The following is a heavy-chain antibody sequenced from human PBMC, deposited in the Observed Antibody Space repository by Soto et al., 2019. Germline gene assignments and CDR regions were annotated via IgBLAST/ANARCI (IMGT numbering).Heavy chain of an antibody. V-gene: IGHV4-34*01. D-gene: IGHD3-10*01. CDR3: ARGRLYYGSGSKMDY. Sequence: SETLSLTCAVYGGSFSGYYWSWIRQPPGKGLEWIGEINHRGSTSYNPSLKSRVTISVDTSKNQFSLKLSSVTAADTAVYYCARGRLYYGSGSKMDYWGQGTLVTVSS. CDR1: GGSFSGYY. J-gene: IGHJ4*02. CDR2: INHRGST.